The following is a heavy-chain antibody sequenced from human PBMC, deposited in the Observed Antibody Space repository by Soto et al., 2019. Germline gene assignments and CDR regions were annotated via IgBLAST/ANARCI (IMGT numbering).Heavy chain of an antibody. CDR2: ISSSSSYI. D-gene: IGHD6-19*01. V-gene: IGHV3-21*02. J-gene: IGHJ4*02. Sequence: EVQLLESGGGLVKPGGSLRLSCAASGFTFSSYSMNWVRQAPGKGLEWVSSISSSSSYIYYADSVKGRFTISRDSAKNSLYLQMDSLRAEDTAVYYCARDPSSGWCYFDYWGQGTLVTVSS. CDR3: ARDPSSGWCYFDY. CDR1: GFTFSSYS.